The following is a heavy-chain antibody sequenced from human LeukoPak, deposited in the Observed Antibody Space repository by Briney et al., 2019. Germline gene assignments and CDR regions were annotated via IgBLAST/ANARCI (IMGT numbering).Heavy chain of an antibody. J-gene: IGHJ4*02. CDR2: ISYDGIIK. D-gene: IGHD4-17*01. CDR3: ARGDYGATKDGVDY. CDR1: GFTLSRHP. V-gene: IGHV3-30*04. Sequence: PGGSLRLSCVASGFTLSRHPIFWVRQAPGKGLEWVALISYDGIIKYYADSVKGRFTISRDNSQNTLYLQMHSLRAEDKAVYYCARGDYGATKDGVDYWGQGTLVTVSS.